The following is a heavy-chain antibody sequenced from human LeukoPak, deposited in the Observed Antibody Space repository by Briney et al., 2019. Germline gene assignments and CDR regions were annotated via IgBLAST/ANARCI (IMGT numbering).Heavy chain of an antibody. J-gene: IGHJ4*02. Sequence: SETLSLTCTVSGGSISSNSYFWAWIRQPPGKRLEWIGSIYYNGTTYYNPSLKSRVSISVDTSKNQLSLKLSSVTAADTSVYYCARLYVLEWLLYGNFDSWGQGTLVTVSS. CDR1: GGSISSNSYF. CDR3: ARLYVLEWLLYGNFDS. V-gene: IGHV4-39*01. D-gene: IGHD3-3*01. CDR2: IYYNGTT.